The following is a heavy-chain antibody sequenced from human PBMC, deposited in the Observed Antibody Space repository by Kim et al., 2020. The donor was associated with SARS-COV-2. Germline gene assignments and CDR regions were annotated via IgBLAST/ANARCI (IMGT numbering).Heavy chain of an antibody. D-gene: IGHD5-12*01. Sequence: SETLSLTCTVSGGSISSGSYYWGWIRQSPGKGLEWIGSIYYSGITTSYNPSLKSRVTMSVDTSKNQFSLKLSSVTAADTAVYYCARLGLLLPGDYWGQGTLVTVSS. J-gene: IGHJ4*02. CDR3: ARLGLLLPGDY. CDR2: IYYSGITT. V-gene: IGHV4-39*07. CDR1: GGSISSGSYY.